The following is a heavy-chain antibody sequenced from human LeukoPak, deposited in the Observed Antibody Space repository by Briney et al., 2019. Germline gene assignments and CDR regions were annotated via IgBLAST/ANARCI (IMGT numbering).Heavy chain of an antibody. J-gene: IGHJ4*02. CDR2: INPSGGST. V-gene: IGHV1-46*01. D-gene: IGHD6-6*01. CDR3: AREYLKDSSSYFDY. Sequence: ASVTLSCKVSGYTFTSYYMHCVRQPPRQWREWMGIINPSGGSTSYAQNFQGRVTMTRDTSTNTVYMELTSVTSAAPAVSDCAREYLKDSSSYFDYWGQGTLVTVSS. CDR1: GYTFTSYY.